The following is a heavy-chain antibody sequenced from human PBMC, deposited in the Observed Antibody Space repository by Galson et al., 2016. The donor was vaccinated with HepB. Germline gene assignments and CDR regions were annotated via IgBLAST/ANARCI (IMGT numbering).Heavy chain of an antibody. CDR1: GYTFTTYG. CDR3: ARWADTGLLNWFDP. J-gene: IGHJ5*02. CDR2: ISNYNGRT. Sequence: SVKVSCKASGYTFTTYGINWVRQAPGRGLEWMGWISNYNGRTNYAQNLQGRVTMTTDTSTSTAYLDLRSLRSDDTAVYYCARWADTGLLNWFDPRGQGTLVTVSS. V-gene: IGHV1-18*04. D-gene: IGHD5-18*01.